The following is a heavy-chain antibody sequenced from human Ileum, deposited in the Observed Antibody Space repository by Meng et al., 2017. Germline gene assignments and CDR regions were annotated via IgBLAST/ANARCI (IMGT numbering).Heavy chain of an antibody. D-gene: IGHD3-3*01. CDR3: ARAQGSTSYDFWSGFDAFDI. CDR2: ISSSSSYI. CDR1: GFTFSSYS. Sequence: GESLKISCAASGFTFSSYSMNWVRQAPGKGLEWVSSISSSSSYIYYADSVKGRFTISRDNAKNSLYLQMNSLRAEDTAVYYCARAQGSTSYDFWSGFDAFDIWGQGKMV. V-gene: IGHV3-21*01. J-gene: IGHJ3*02.